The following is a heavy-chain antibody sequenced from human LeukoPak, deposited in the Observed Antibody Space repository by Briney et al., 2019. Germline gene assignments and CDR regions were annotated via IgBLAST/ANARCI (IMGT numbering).Heavy chain of an antibody. V-gene: IGHV4-61*01. CDR3: ARLYSSGWYFDY. D-gene: IGHD6-19*01. J-gene: IGHJ4*02. Sequence: PSETLSLTCTVSGGSVSSGSYYWSWIRQPPGKGLEWIGYIYYSGSTNYNPSLKSRVTTSVDTSKNQFSPKLSSVTAADTAVYYCARLYSSGWYFDYWGQGTLVTVSS. CDR2: IYYSGST. CDR1: GGSVSSGSYY.